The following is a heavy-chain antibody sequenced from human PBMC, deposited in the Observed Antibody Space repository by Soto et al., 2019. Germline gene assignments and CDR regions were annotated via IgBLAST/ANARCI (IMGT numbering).Heavy chain of an antibody. V-gene: IGHV1-3*01. CDR3: ARSGYSSGWYHWYFDF. CDR1: GYTFTNYG. J-gene: IGHJ2*01. CDR2: INAGNGNT. D-gene: IGHD6-19*01. Sequence: QVQLVQSGAEVKKPGASVKVSCKASGYTFTNYGIHWVRQAPGQRLEWMGWINAGNGNTKYSQKFQGRVTITRDTAASTAYMELSSLRSDDTAVYYCARSGYSSGWYHWYFDFWGRGTLVTVSS.